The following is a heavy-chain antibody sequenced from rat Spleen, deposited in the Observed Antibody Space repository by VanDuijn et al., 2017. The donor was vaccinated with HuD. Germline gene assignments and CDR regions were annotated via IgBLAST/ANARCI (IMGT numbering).Heavy chain of an antibody. CDR1: GFTFSDFY. J-gene: IGHJ3*01. V-gene: IGHV5-29*01. CDR2: ISYDGSST. CDR3: ARHGGLRNWFAY. D-gene: IGHD4-1*01. Sequence: EVQLVESDGGLVQPGRSLKLSCVASGFTFSDFYMAWVCQAPTKGLVWVATISYDGSSTYYRESVKGRFTISRDNAINTLYLQMDSLRSEDTATYYCARHGGLRNWFAYWGQGTLVTVSS.